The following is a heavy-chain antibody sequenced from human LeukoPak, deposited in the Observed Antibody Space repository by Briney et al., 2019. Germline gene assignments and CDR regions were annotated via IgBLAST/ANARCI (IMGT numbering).Heavy chain of an antibody. D-gene: IGHD3-9*01. CDR2: INSDGSST. J-gene: IGHJ4*02. CDR3: ARDSRYFDWLSEYYFDY. V-gene: IGHV3-74*01. Sequence: GGSPRLSCAASGFTFSSYWMHWVRQAPGKGLVWVSRINSDGSSTSYADSVKGRSTISRDNAKNTLYLQMNSLRAEDTAVYYCARDSRYFDWLSEYYFDYWGQGTLVTVSS. CDR1: GFTFSSYW.